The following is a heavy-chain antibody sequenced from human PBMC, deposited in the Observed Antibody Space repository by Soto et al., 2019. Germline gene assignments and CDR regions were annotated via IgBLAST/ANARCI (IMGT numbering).Heavy chain of an antibody. Sequence: PSETLSLTCSVSGDSVGSDRYFWTWIRQPPGKGLEWIAYISYTGDTNYNPSLKSRVTTSVDTSRNQFSLTLTSVTAADTAVYFCARIVVGATVDLWGQGSLVTVSS. J-gene: IGHJ5*02. CDR2: ISYTGDT. V-gene: IGHV4-61*01. CDR3: ARIVVGATVDL. CDR1: GDSVGSDRYF. D-gene: IGHD1-26*01.